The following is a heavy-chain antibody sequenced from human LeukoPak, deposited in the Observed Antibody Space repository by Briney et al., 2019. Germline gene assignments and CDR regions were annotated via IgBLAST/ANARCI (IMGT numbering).Heavy chain of an antibody. D-gene: IGHD3-3*01. CDR3: ARDLHTYYDFWSGYARYGMDV. CDR2: IIPIFGTA. Sequence: ASVKVSCKASGGTFSSYAISWVRQAPGQGLEWMGGIIPIFGTANYAQKFQGRVTITADESTSTAYMELSSLRSEDTAVYYCARDLHTYYDFWSGYARYGMDVWGQGTTVTVSS. J-gene: IGHJ6*02. V-gene: IGHV1-69*13. CDR1: GGTFSSYA.